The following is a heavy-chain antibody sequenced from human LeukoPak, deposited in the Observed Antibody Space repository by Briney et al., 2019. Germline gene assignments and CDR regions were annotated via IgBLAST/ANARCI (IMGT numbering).Heavy chain of an antibody. V-gene: IGHV3-23*01. CDR2: ISGSGGST. D-gene: IGHD3-22*01. CDR1: GFTFSSDA. CDR3: AKDLAKYYDGSGYRVPDY. J-gene: IGHJ4*02. Sequence: PGGSLRLSCAASGFTFSSDAMSWVRQAPGKGLEWVSAISGSGGSTYYADSVKGRFTISRDNSKNTLYLQMNSLRAEDTAVYYCAKDLAKYYDGSGYRVPDYWGQGTLVTVSS.